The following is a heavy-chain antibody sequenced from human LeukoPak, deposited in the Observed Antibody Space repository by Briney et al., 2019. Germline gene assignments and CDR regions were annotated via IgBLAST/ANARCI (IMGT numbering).Heavy chain of an antibody. V-gene: IGHV3-53*01. CDR1: GFAVSSNY. D-gene: IGHD2-21*01. J-gene: IGHJ5*02. CDR3: ARGAPLLWGTWFDP. CDR2: LYTGGDT. Sequence: GGSLRLSCAASGFAVSSNYMTWVRQAPGKGLEWVSTLYTGGDTYFADSVKGRLTISRDNAKNTLYLQMNSLRAEDTAVYYCARGAPLLWGTWFDPWGQGTLVTVSS.